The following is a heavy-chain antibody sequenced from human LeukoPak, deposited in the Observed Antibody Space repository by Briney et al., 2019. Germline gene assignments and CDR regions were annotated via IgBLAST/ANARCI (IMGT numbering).Heavy chain of an antibody. CDR1: GGTFSSYA. CDR2: IIPILGIA. J-gene: IGHJ4*02. CDR3: ATYYYDSSGYYYGGNYFDY. D-gene: IGHD3-22*01. V-gene: IGHV1-69*04. Sequence: GASVKVSCKASGGTFSSYAISWVRQAPGQGLEWMGRIIPILGIANYAQKFQGRVTITADKSTSTAYMELSSLRSEDTAVYYCATYYYDSSGYYYGGNYFDYWGQGTLVTVSS.